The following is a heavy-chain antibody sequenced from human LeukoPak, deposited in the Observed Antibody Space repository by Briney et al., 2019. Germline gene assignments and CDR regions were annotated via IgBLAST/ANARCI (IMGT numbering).Heavy chain of an antibody. CDR3: ACARGGIMTSGA. J-gene: IGHJ5*02. V-gene: IGHV3-21*01. Sequence: PGGSLRLSCAASGFTFSSYSMNWVRQAPGKGLEWVSSISSSSSYIYYADSVKGRFTISRDNAKNSLYLQMNSLRAEDTAVYYCACARGGIMTSGAWGQGTLVTVSS. CDR1: GFTFSSYS. D-gene: IGHD3-10*01. CDR2: ISSSSSYI.